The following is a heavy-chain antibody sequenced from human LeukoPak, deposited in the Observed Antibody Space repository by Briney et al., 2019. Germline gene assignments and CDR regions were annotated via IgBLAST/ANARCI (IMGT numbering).Heavy chain of an antibody. D-gene: IGHD3-10*01. CDR3: ARAYNYGSGSYSAFPY. CDR2: IYYSGST. CDR1: GGSISSYF. V-gene: IGHV4-59*01. Sequence: SSETLSLTCTVTGGSISSYFWSWIRQPPGKGLEWIGYIYYSGSTNYNYNPSLKSRVTLSVDTSKNHFSLKLSSVTAADTAVYYCARAYNYGSGSYSAFPYWGQGTLVTVSS. J-gene: IGHJ4*02.